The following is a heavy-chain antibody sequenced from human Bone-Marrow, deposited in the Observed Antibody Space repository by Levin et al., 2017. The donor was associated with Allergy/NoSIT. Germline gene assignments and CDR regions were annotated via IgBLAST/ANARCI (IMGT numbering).Heavy chain of an antibody. CDR3: ARRDHRGLIVAFDY. CDR1: GGSIRSGTSY. D-gene: IGHD5-12*01. J-gene: IGHJ4*02. CDR2: IYYSGST. Sequence: PSQTLSLTCTVSGGSIRSGTSYWGWIRQPPGKGLEWIGSIYYSGSTYYNPSLKSRVTISVDTSKNQFSLKLSSVTAADTAVYYCARRDHRGLIVAFDYWGQGTLVTVSS. V-gene: IGHV4-39*01.